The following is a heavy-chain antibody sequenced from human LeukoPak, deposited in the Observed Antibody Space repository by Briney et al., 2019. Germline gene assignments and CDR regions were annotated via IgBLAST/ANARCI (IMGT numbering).Heavy chain of an antibody. V-gene: IGHV1-2*02. CDR2: INPNSGGT. CDR1: GYTFTYYY. J-gene: IGHJ5*02. Sequence: RAASVKVSCRASGYTFTYYYMHWVRQAPGQGLEWMGWINPNSGGTNYAQKFQGRVTMTRDTSISTAYMELSRLRSDDTAVYYCASQPKTVGATTLSWFDPWGQGTLVTVSS. D-gene: IGHD1-26*01. CDR3: ASQPKTVGATTLSWFDP.